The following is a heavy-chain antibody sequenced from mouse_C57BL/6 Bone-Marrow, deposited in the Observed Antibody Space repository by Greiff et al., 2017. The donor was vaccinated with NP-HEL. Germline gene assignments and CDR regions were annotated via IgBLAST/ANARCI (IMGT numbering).Heavy chain of an antibody. J-gene: IGHJ4*01. CDR3: ARYHYGKWYYYAMDY. CDR2: IYPGSGST. V-gene: IGHV1-55*01. D-gene: IGHD2-1*01. Sequence: QVQLQQPGAELVKPGASVKMSCKASGYTFTSYWITWVKQRPGQGLEWIGDIYPGSGSTNYNEKFKSKATLTVDTSSSTAYMQLSSLTSEDSAVYYCARYHYGKWYYYAMDYWGQGTSVTVSS. CDR1: GYTFTSYW.